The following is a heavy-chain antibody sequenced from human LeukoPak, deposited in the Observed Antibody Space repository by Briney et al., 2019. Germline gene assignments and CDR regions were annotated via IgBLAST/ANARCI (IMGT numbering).Heavy chain of an antibody. V-gene: IGHV3-7*03. Sequence: GGSLRLSCAASGFTFSSYWMSWVRQAPGKGLEWVANIKKDGSEKKYVDSVKGRFTISRDNADNSLYLQMSSLRAEDTAIYYCAKEHDLWHEEGNWFDTWGQGVLVTVSS. J-gene: IGHJ5*02. CDR3: AKEHDLWHEEGNWFDT. CDR2: IKKDGSEK. D-gene: IGHD3-3*01. CDR1: GFTFSSYW.